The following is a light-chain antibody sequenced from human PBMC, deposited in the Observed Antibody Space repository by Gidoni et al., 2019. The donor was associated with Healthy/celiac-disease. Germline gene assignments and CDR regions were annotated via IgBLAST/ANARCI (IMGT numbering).Light chain of an antibody. Sequence: EIVLTQSPATRSLSPGERATLSCRDSQSVSSYLAWFQQKPGQAPRPLIYDASTRATGIPARFSGSGSGTDVTLTISSIEPEDFAVYYCQQRSNWPGLTFGGGTKVEIK. CDR2: DAS. J-gene: IGKJ4*01. CDR1: QSVSSY. V-gene: IGKV3-11*01. CDR3: QQRSNWPGLT.